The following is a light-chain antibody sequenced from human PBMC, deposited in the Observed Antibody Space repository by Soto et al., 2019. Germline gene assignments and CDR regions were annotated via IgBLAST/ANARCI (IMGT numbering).Light chain of an antibody. CDR2: TAS. Sequence: DIQMTQSPSSLSASVGDRVTITCRASQGISNYLAWYQQKPGEIPKLLIYTASTLQSGVPSRFSGSRSGTEFTLTISSLQPEDVASYYCQKYNSDPWTFGQGTQVDI. V-gene: IGKV1-27*01. CDR3: QKYNSDPWT. CDR1: QGISNY. J-gene: IGKJ1*01.